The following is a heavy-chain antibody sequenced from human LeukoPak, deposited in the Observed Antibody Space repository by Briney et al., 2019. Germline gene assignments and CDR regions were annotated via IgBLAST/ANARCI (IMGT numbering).Heavy chain of an antibody. Sequence: PGGSLRLSCAASGFTFSDYYMSWIRQAPGKGLEWVSYISSSGSTIYYADSVKGRFTISRDNAKNSLYLQMNSLRAEDTAVYYCARDLTGYSSSWLTYYYYGMDVWGQGTTVTVSS. D-gene: IGHD6-13*01. J-gene: IGHJ6*02. V-gene: IGHV3-11*01. CDR2: ISSSGSTI. CDR3: ARDLTGYSSSWLTYYYYGMDV. CDR1: GFTFSDYY.